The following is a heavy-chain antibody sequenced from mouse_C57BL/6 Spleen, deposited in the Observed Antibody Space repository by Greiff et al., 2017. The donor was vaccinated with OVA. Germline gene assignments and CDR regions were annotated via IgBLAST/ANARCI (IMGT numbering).Heavy chain of an antibody. D-gene: IGHD1-1*01. CDR3: PFITTVVATDYYAMDY. V-gene: IGHV1-66*01. J-gene: IGHJ4*01. Sequence: QVHVKQSGPELVKPGASVKISCKASGYSFTSYYIHWVKQRPGQGLEWIGWIYPGSGNTKYNEKFKGKATLTADTSSSTAYMQLSSLTSADSAVYYCPFITTVVATDYYAMDYWGQGTSVTVSS. CDR2: IYPGSGNT. CDR1: GYSFTSYY.